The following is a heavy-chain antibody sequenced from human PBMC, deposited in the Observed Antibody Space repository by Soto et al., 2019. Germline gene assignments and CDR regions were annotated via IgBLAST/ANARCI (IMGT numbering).Heavy chain of an antibody. CDR2: IYYSGST. D-gene: IGHD4-4*01. Sequence: PSGTLSLTCTVAGCSIISYYWSWILQPPGKGLEWIGYIYYSGSTNYNPSLKNRVTISVETSKNQFSLKLSSSTAADTAEYYCEGTTTGPVEVWGEGNLVTVSS. CDR3: EGTTTGPVEV. CDR1: GCSIISYY. V-gene: IGHV4-59*08. J-gene: IGHJ4*02.